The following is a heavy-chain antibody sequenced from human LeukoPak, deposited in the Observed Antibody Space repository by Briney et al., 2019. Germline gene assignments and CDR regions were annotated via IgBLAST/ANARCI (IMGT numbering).Heavy chain of an antibody. D-gene: IGHD3-22*01. J-gene: IGHJ3*02. Sequence: TGGSLRLSCAASGFTFSDYYMSWIRQAPGKGLEWVSYISGSSSYTNYADSVKGRFTISRDNAKNSLYLQMNSLRAEDTAVYYCARDPPRAYYYDSSGYSADAFDIWGQGTMVTVSS. CDR1: GFTFSDYY. V-gene: IGHV3-11*05. CDR3: ARDPPRAYYYDSSGYSADAFDI. CDR2: ISGSSSYT.